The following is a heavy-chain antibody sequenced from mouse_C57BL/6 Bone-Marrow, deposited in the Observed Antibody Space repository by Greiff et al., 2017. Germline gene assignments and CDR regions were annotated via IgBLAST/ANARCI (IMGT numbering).Heavy chain of an antibody. CDR2: IHPNSGST. Sequence: QVQLQQPGAELVKPGASVKLSCKASGYTFTSYWMHWVKQRPGQGLAWIGMIHPNSGSTKYNEKFQSKATLAVDKSSSTAYMQRRSLTSEDSAVYYCARRRRWYFDGWGTGTTVTVSS. J-gene: IGHJ1*03. V-gene: IGHV1-64*01. CDR3: ARRRRWYFDG. CDR1: GYTFTSYW.